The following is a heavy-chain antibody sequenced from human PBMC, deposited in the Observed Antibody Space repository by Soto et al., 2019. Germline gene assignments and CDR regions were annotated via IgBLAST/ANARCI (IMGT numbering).Heavy chain of an antibody. D-gene: IGHD2-15*01. CDR2: IWYDGSNK. CDR1: GFTFSSYG. V-gene: IGHV3-33*01. Sequence: GGSLRLSCAASGFTFSSYGMHWVRQAPGKGLEWVAVIWYDGSNKYYADSVKGRFTISRDNSKNTLYLQMNSLRAEDTAVYYCARDQGCSGGSCYSPFDYWGQGTLVTVSS. J-gene: IGHJ4*02. CDR3: ARDQGCSGGSCYSPFDY.